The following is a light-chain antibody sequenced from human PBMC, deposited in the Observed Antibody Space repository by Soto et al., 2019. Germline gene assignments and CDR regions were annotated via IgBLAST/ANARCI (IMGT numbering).Light chain of an antibody. CDR1: QSVSSTF. Sequence: EIVLTQSPGTLSLSPGERATLSCWASQSVSSTFLAWFQQKPGQAPRLLIYGASTRATGIPDRFSGSGSGTDFTLNINRLEPEDSAVYYCQQFGTSPLWTFGQGTKVEIK. V-gene: IGKV3-20*01. CDR2: GAS. CDR3: QQFGTSPLWT. J-gene: IGKJ1*01.